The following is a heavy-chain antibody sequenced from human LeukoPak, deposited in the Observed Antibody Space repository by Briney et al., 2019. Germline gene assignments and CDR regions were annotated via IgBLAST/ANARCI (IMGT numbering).Heavy chain of an antibody. J-gene: IGHJ5*02. CDR2: ISAYNGNT. CDR1: GGTFSSYA. D-gene: IGHD4-17*01. V-gene: IGHV1-18*01. Sequence: ASVKVSCKASGGTFSSYAISWVRQAPGQGLEWMGWISAYNGNTNYAQKLQGRVTMTTDTSTSTAYMELRSLRSDDTAVYYCARESDYGDYYPWGQGTLVTVSP. CDR3: ARESDYGDYYP.